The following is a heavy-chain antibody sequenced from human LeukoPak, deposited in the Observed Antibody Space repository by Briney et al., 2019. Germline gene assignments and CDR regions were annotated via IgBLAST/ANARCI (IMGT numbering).Heavy chain of an antibody. CDR1: GGSISSGDYY. D-gene: IGHD2-2*02. V-gene: IGHV4-30-4*08. CDR2: IYYSGST. CDR3: ARLPDTRYCSSTSCYTAAVTAFDI. J-gene: IGHJ3*02. Sequence: PSQTLSLTCTVSGGSISSGDYYWSWIRQPPGKGLEWIGYIYYSGSTYHNPSLKSRVTISVDTSKNQFSLKLSSVTAADTAVYYCARLPDTRYCSSTSCYTAAVTAFDIWGQGTMVTVSS.